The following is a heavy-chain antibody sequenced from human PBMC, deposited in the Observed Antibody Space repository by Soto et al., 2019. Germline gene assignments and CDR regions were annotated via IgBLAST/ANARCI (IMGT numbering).Heavy chain of an antibody. D-gene: IGHD3-22*01. CDR1: GGTFSSYT. J-gene: IGHJ4*02. CDR2: IIPILGIA. V-gene: IGHV1-69*02. CDR3: AREPGTMIVEN. Sequence: QVQLVQSGAEVKKPGSSVKVSCKASGGTFSSYTISWVRQAPGQGLEWMGRIIPILGIANYAQKFQGRVTITADKPTSTAYMELSSLRSEDTAVYYCAREPGTMIVENWGQGTLVTVSS.